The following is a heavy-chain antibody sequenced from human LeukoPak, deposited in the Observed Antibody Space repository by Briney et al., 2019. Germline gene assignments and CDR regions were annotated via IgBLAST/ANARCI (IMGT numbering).Heavy chain of an antibody. CDR2: ISSSGSTI. CDR1: GFTFSSYE. D-gene: IGHD3-10*01. V-gene: IGHV3-48*03. CDR3: ATQLLSGIIKGLPYYYYGMDV. J-gene: IGHJ6*02. Sequence: GGSLRLSCAASGFTFSSYEMNWVRQAPGKGLEWVSYISSSGSTIYYADSVKGRFTISRDNAKNSLYLQMNSLRAEDTAVYYCATQLLSGIIKGLPYYYYGMDVWGQGTTVTVSS.